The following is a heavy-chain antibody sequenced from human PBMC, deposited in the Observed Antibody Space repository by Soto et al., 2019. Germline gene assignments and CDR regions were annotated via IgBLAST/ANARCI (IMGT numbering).Heavy chain of an antibody. Sequence: QVQLVESGGGVVQPGRSLRLSCAASGFTFSRYGMHWVRQAPGKGLEWVAAIWFDGSNKYYAESVKGRITISRDNSKNTLYLQMDSLRAEDTAVYYCAREGSEYYFDYWGQGTLVAVSS. CDR1: GFTFSRYG. CDR3: AREGSEYYFDY. J-gene: IGHJ4*02. V-gene: IGHV3-33*01. CDR2: IWFDGSNK.